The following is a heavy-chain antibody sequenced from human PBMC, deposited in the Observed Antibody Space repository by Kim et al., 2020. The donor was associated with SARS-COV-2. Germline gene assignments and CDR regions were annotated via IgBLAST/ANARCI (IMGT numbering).Heavy chain of an antibody. CDR2: MTHSGST. Sequence: SETLSLTCAVYGGSFSGNYWSWIRQPPGHGLEWIGYMTHSGSTNYNQSLKSRVTISVDTSKNQISLTLSPVTAADTAVYYCARGRPVLRYFDWLFSLYPFDYWGQGTLVTVSS. CDR3: ARGRPVLRYFDWLFSLYPFDY. D-gene: IGHD3-9*01. J-gene: IGHJ4*02. CDR1: GGSFSGNY. V-gene: IGHV4-34*01.